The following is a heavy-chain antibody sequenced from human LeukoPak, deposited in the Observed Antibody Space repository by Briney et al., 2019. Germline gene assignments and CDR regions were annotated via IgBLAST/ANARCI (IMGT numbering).Heavy chain of an antibody. CDR3: ARDSSIDYGSGFVYDY. CDR1: GGSFSGYY. CDR2: INHSGST. Sequence: PSETLSLTCAVYGGSFSGYYWSWIRQPPGKGLEWIGEINHSGSTNYNPSLKSRVTISVDTSKNQFSLKLSSVTAADTAVYYCARDSSIDYGSGFVYDYWGQGTLVTVSS. V-gene: IGHV4-34*01. J-gene: IGHJ4*02. D-gene: IGHD3-10*01.